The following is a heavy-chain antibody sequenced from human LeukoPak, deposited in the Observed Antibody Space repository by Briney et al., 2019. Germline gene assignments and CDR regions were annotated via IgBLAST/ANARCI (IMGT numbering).Heavy chain of an antibody. Sequence: PGEYLMTPRKGSGYSFTSYWIAWVRQMPGKGLEWMGIIYPGDSDTRYSPPFQGKVTISADKSISTAYLQWSSLKASDTAMYYCARQLLSGSARWFDPWGQGTLVTVSS. J-gene: IGHJ5*02. CDR1: GYSFTSYW. D-gene: IGHD3-10*01. V-gene: IGHV5-51*01. CDR3: ARQLLSGSARWFDP. CDR2: IYPGDSDT.